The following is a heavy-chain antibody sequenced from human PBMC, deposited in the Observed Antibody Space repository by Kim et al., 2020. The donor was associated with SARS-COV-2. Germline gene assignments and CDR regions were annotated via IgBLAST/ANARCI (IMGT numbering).Heavy chain of an antibody. Sequence: ASVKVSCKASGYTFTSYAMNWVRQAPGQGLEWMGWINTNTGNPTYAQGFTGRFVFSLDTSVSTAYLQISSLKAEDTAVYYCARDNYDILTGQDWFDPWGQGTLGTVSS. CDR1: GYTFTSYA. CDR2: INTNTGNP. J-gene: IGHJ5*02. CDR3: ARDNYDILTGQDWFDP. V-gene: IGHV7-4-1*02. D-gene: IGHD3-9*01.